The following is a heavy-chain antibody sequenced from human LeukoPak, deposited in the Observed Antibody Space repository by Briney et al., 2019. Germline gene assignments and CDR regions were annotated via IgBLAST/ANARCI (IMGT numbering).Heavy chain of an antibody. CDR2: MYYSGTT. V-gene: IGHV4-39*01. Sequence: SSETLSLTCTVSGGSISGSSYYWGWIRQPPGRGLEWIGNMYYSGTTYYNPSLKSRVTISADTSKNQFSLKLTSVTAADTAVYFCATLLYLTITFDNWGQGTLVTVSS. CDR1: GGSISGSSYY. D-gene: IGHD5-24*01. CDR3: ATLLYLTITFDN. J-gene: IGHJ4*02.